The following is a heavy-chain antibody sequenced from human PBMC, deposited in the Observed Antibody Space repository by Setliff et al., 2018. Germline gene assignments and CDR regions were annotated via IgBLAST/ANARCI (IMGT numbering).Heavy chain of an antibody. CDR1: GYTFTGYY. CDR3: ARERGDIVSTTSYYYYMDV. D-gene: IGHD5-12*01. CDR2: IDPSADYT. J-gene: IGHJ6*03. V-gene: IGHV1-46*01. Sequence: ASVKVSCKASGYTFTGYYLHWVRQAPGQGLEWMGIIDPSADYTDYAQKFQGRVTITTDESTSTAYMEMSSLRSEDTAVYYCARERGDIVSTTSYYYYMDVWGKGTTVTVSS.